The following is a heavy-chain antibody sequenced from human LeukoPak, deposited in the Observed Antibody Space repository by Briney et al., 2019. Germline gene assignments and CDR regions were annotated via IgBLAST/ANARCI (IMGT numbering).Heavy chain of an antibody. J-gene: IGHJ4*02. CDR2: IYYSGST. CDR3: ARDGRVGDY. V-gene: IGHV4-30-4*08. Sequence: LRLSCAASGFTFSDYYMSWIRQPPGKGLEWIGYIYYSGSTYYNPSLKSRVTISVDTSKNQFSLKLSSVTAADTAVYYCARDGRVGDYWGQGTLVTVSS. CDR1: GFTFSDYY. D-gene: IGHD2-15*01.